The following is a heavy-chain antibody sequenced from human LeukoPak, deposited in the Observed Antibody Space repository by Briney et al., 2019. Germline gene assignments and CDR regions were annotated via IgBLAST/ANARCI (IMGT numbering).Heavy chain of an antibody. V-gene: IGHV3-30*04. Sequence: PGGSLRLSCAASGFTFSRYGMHWVRQAPGRGLEWVTAISYDGSNKYYADSVKGRFTISRDNSKNTLYLQMNSLRAEDTAVYYCARDRSSSWFVYWGQGTLVTVSS. CDR3: ARDRSSSWFVY. CDR2: ISYDGSNK. D-gene: IGHD6-13*01. J-gene: IGHJ5*01. CDR1: GFTFSRYG.